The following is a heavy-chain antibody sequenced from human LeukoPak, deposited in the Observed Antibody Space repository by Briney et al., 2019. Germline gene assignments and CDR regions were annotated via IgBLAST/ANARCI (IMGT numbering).Heavy chain of an antibody. V-gene: IGHV3-30-3*01. CDR3: ARDRHYDFWSGSQAAFDI. CDR2: ISYDGNNQ. J-gene: IGHJ3*02. D-gene: IGHD3-3*01. CDR1: GFDFSDYA. Sequence: PGGSLRPSCAASGFDFSDYALHWVRQAPGKGLEWLAHISYDGNNQYFADSVKGRFTISRDNSKNTLYLQMNSLRAEDTAVYYCARDRHYDFWSGSQAAFDIWGQGTMVTVSS.